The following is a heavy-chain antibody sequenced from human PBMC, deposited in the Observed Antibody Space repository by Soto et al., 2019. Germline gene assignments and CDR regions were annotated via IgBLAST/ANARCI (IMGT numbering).Heavy chain of an antibody. Sequence: GGSLRLSCAASGFTFSSYAMHWVRQAPGKGLEWVAVISYDGSNKYYADSVKGRFTISRDNSKNTLYLQMNSLRAEDTAVYYCARGGVPAVAGTTTFDYRGQGTPVTVSS. V-gene: IGHV3-30-3*01. D-gene: IGHD6-19*01. CDR1: GFTFSSYA. CDR2: ISYDGSNK. CDR3: ARGGVPAVAGTTTFDY. J-gene: IGHJ4*02.